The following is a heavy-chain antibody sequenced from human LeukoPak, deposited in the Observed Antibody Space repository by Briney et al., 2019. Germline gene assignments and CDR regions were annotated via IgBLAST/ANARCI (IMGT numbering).Heavy chain of an antibody. V-gene: IGHV3-30*01. CDR2: ISYDGSNK. J-gene: IGHJ4*02. D-gene: IGHD1-26*01. CDR1: GFTFSSYA. CDR3: ARVFGGVGATLDY. Sequence: PEGSLRLSCAASGFTFSSYAMHWVRQAPGKGLEWVAVISYDGSNKYYANSVKGRFTISRDNSKNTLYLQMNSLRAEDTAVYYCARVFGGVGATLDYWGQGTLVTVSS.